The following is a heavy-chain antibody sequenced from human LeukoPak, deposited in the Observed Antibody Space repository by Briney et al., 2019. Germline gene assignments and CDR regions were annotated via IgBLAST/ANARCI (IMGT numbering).Heavy chain of an antibody. Sequence: SVKVSCKASRGTFSSYAISWVRQAPGQGLEWMGRIIPILGIANYAQKFQGRVTITADKSTSTAYMELSSLRSEDTAVYYCARGRIVATILARPPDYWGQGTLVTVSS. V-gene: IGHV1-69*04. J-gene: IGHJ4*02. CDR2: IIPILGIA. D-gene: IGHD5-12*01. CDR3: ARGRIVATILARPPDY. CDR1: RGTFSSYA.